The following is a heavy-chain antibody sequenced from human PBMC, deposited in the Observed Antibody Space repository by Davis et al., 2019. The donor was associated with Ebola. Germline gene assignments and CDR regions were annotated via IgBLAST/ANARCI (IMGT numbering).Heavy chain of an antibody. CDR1: GFTFSSYA. V-gene: IGHV3-23*01. Sequence: GGSLRLSCAASGFTFSSYAMSWVRQAPGKGLEWVSAISGSGGSTYYADSVKGRFTISRDNSKNTLYLQMNSLRAEDTAVYYCAVWGGVYYYGMDVWGQGTTVTVSS. CDR2: ISGSGGST. J-gene: IGHJ6*02. D-gene: IGHD3-16*01. CDR3: AVWGGVYYYGMDV.